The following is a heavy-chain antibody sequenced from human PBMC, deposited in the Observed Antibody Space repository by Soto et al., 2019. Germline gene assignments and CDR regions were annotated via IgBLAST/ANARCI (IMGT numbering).Heavy chain of an antibody. CDR1: GFTFSSYA. Sequence: GGSLRLSCAASGFTFSSYAMSWVRQAPGKGLEWVSAISGSGGSTYYADSVKGRFTISRDNSKNTLYLQMNSLRAEDTAVYYCAKSPVPLLLDYGDANWFDPWGQGTLVTVSS. V-gene: IGHV3-23*01. D-gene: IGHD4-17*01. CDR3: AKSPVPLLLDYGDANWFDP. CDR2: ISGSGGST. J-gene: IGHJ5*02.